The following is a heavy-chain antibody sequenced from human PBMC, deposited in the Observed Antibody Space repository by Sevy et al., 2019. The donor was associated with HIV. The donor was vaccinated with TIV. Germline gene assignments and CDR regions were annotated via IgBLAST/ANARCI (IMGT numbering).Heavy chain of an antibody. CDR3: ARENYYDSTSLGSFDV. CDR2: ISADGGVK. V-gene: IGHV3-30-3*01. CDR1: GFIFSNYA. Sequence: GGSLRLSCAASGFIFSNYAMTWVRQAPGRGLEWVAIISADGGVKYYADSVKGRFNISRDNSDNTLSIQMNSLRTEESALYYCARENYYDSTSLGSFDVWGQGTMVTVSS. D-gene: IGHD3-22*01. J-gene: IGHJ3*01.